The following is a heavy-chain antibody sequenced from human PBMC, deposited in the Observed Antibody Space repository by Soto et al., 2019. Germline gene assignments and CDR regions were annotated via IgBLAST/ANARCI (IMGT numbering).Heavy chain of an antibody. CDR1: GGSISSSSYY. CDR2: IYYSGST. V-gene: IGHV4-61*01. D-gene: IGHD3-3*01. Sequence: PSETLSLTCTVSGGSISSSSYYWGWIRQPPGKGLEWIGYIYYSGSTNYNPSLKSRVTISVDTSKNQFSLKLSSVTAADTAVYYCARDGSARHYDFWSGYYTSSRYYYYGMDVWGQGTTVTVSS. CDR3: ARDGSARHYDFWSGYYTSSRYYYYGMDV. J-gene: IGHJ6*02.